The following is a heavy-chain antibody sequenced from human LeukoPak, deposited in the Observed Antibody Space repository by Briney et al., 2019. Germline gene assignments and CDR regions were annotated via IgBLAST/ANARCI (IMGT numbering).Heavy chain of an antibody. V-gene: IGHV3-21*06. D-gene: IGHD6-19*01. CDR3: VKNGWLDY. CDR1: RSMFSSQN. J-gene: IGHJ4*02. CDR2: ICTICHST. Sequence: GLVCIISRSMFSSQNGNGCLLSPGKGLDSVAYICTICHSTQYADSVEGRFTISRDNAENSLFLLMNSLRVEDTAVYYCVKNGWLDYWGQGILVTVSS.